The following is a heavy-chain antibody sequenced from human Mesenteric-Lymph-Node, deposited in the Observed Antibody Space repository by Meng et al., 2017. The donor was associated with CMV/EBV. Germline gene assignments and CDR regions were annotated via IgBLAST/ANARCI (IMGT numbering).Heavy chain of an antibody. CDR1: GYTFSSSS. J-gene: IGHJ3*02. CDR2: ISSTSAYI. Sequence: GESLKISCAASGYTFSSSSMNWVRQAPGKGLEWVSSISSTSAYIFYAGSVKGRFTISRDNAKNSLYLQMNSLRAEDTAVYCCARDSGLGKGDPFDIWGQGTMVTVSS. V-gene: IGHV3-21*01. D-gene: IGHD3-16*01. CDR3: ARDSGLGKGDPFDI.